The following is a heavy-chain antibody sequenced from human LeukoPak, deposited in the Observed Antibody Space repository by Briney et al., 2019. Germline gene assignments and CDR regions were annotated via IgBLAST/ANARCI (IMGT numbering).Heavy chain of an antibody. CDR2: ISSSGSTI. CDR3: ARSVRIAAAGTGDY. CDR1: GFTFSSYE. Sequence: GGSLRLSCAASGFTFSSYEMNWVRQAPGKGLEWVSYISSSGSTIYYADSVKGRFTISRDNAKNSLYLQMNSLRAEDTAVCYCARSVRIAAAGTGDYWGQGTLVTVSS. V-gene: IGHV3-48*03. J-gene: IGHJ4*02. D-gene: IGHD6-13*01.